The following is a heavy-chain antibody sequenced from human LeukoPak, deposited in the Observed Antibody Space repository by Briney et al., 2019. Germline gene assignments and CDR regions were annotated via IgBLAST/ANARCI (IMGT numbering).Heavy chain of an antibody. D-gene: IGHD2-2*01. CDR3: ARDGKGGPVVVPAAKNRTPDPFDI. Sequence: GGSLRLSCAASGFTFSSYSMNWVRQAPGKGLEWVSSISSSSSYIYYADSVKGRFTISRDNAKNSLYLQMNSLRAEDTAVYYCARDGKGGPVVVPAAKNRTPDPFDIWGQGTMVTVSS. CDR1: GFTFSSYS. J-gene: IGHJ3*02. CDR2: ISSSSSYI. V-gene: IGHV3-21*01.